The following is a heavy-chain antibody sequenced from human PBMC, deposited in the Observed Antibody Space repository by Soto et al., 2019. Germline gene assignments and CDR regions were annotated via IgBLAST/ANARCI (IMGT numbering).Heavy chain of an antibody. CDR2: IDPSDSYI. Sequence: PGESLKISCQGSGYTFTDYWIIWVRQMPGKGLEWMGRIDPSDSYINYSPSFEGRVTISADKSISTAYLQWSSLRASDTAIYYCARPGGFGEQWDVWGQGTTVTVSS. J-gene: IGHJ6*02. CDR1: GYTFTDYW. V-gene: IGHV5-10-1*01. CDR3: ARPGGFGEQWDV. D-gene: IGHD3-10*01.